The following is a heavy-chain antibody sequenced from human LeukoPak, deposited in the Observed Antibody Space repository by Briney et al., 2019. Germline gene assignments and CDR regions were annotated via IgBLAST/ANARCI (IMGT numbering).Heavy chain of an antibody. V-gene: IGHV4-59*07. D-gene: IGHD6-13*01. CDR3: ARGSVPYSSSWYHFDY. CDR1: GGSISSYY. CDR2: ISYSGST. Sequence: SDTLSLTCTVSGGSISSYYWSWIRQPPGKGLEWIGYISYSGSTNYNPSLKSRVTISVDTSKNQFSLKLSSVTAADTAVYYCARGSVPYSSSWYHFDYWGQGTLVTVSS. J-gene: IGHJ4*02.